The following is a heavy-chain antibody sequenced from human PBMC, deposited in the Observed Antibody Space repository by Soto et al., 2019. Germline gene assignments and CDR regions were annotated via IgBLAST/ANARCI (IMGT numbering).Heavy chain of an antibody. CDR1: GFTLSNAW. Sequence: EVQLVESGGGLVKPGGSLRLSCAASGFTLSNAWMSWVRQAPGKGLEWVGRIKSKTDGGTTDYAAPVKGRFTISRDDSKNTLYLQMNSLKTEDTAVYYCTTDVYPSYGSGSFLYYYYYMDVWGKGTTVTVSS. CDR2: IKSKTDGGTT. D-gene: IGHD3-10*01. V-gene: IGHV3-15*01. CDR3: TTDVYPSYGSGSFLYYYYYMDV. J-gene: IGHJ6*03.